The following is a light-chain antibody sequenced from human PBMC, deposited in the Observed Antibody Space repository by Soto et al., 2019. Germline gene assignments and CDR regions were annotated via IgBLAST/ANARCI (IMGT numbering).Light chain of an antibody. CDR1: SGSIANNY. V-gene: IGLV6-57*04. CDR2: ENN. CDR3: ATWDDGLSGYV. J-gene: IGLJ1*01. Sequence: NFMLTQPHSVSESPGKTLSISCTRSSGSIANNYVQWYQQRPGSAPTTVIYENNQRLSGVPDRFSGSTDGSSNSASLAITGLRPEDEADYYCATWDDGLSGYVFATGTKLTVL.